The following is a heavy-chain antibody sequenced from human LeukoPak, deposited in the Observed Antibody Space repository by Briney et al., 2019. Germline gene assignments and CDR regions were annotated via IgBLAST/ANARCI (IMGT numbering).Heavy chain of an antibody. V-gene: IGHV3-33*01. J-gene: IGHJ4*02. D-gene: IGHD4-17*01. CDR1: GFTFSSYG. CDR3: ARDDHIHYGDYAIDY. Sequence: GGSLRLSCAASGFTFSSYGMHWVRQAPGKGLEWVAVIWYDGSNKYYADSVKGRFTISRDNSKNTLYLQMNSLRAEDTAVYYCARDDHIHYGDYAIDYWGQGTLVTVSS. CDR2: IWYDGSNK.